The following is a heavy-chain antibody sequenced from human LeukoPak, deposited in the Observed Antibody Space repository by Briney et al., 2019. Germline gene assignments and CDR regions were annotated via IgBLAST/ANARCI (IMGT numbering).Heavy chain of an antibody. CDR3: ARTPLLSIAAAGTWFDP. D-gene: IGHD6-13*01. CDR1: GFTFSDYY. Sequence: GGSLRLSCAASGFTFSDYYMSWIRQAPGKGLEWVSYISSSGSTIYYADSVKGRFTISRDNAKNSLYLQMNSLRAEDTAAYYCARTPLLSIAAAGTWFDPWGQGTLVTVSS. J-gene: IGHJ5*02. V-gene: IGHV3-11*01. CDR2: ISSSGSTI.